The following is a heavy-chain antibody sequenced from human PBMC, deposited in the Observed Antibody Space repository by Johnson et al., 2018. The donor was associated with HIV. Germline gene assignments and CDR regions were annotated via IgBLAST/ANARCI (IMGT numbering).Heavy chain of an antibody. J-gene: IGHJ3*02. CDR1: GFTFSSYD. CDR3: AKVFKVRVAGAFDI. Sequence: EVQLVESGGGLVQPGGSLRLSCAASGFTFSSYDMHWVRQATGKGLEWVSAIGTAGDTYYPGSVKGRFTISRDNAKNSLYLQVNSLRADDTALYYCAKVFKVRVAGAFDIWGQGTMVTVSS. D-gene: IGHD6-19*01. CDR2: IGTAGDT. V-gene: IGHV3-13*01.